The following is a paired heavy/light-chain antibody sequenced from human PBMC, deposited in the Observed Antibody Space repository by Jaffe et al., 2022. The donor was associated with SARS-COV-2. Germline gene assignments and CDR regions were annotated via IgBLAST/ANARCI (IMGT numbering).Light chain of an antibody. Sequence: DVVMTQSPLSLPVTLGQSASISCRSSQSLVYSNGDTALNWFQQRPGQSPRRLIHGVSNRDSGVPDRFSGSGSGTDFTLKISRVEAEDVGVYYCMQHTHWPHTFGQGTKLEIK. V-gene: IGKV2-30*01. CDR2: GVS. CDR3: MQHTHWPHT. CDR1: QSLVYSNGDTA. J-gene: IGKJ2*01.
Heavy chain of an antibody. CDR1: GFFFNTYW. V-gene: IGHV3-7*01. J-gene: IGHJ6*03. Sequence: EVQLVESGGGLVQPGESLRLSCAASGFFFNTYWMNWVRQAPGRGLEWVANINPDGNAERYVDSVRGRFTISRDNTENSLLLQMNSLRAEDTAVYYCAAFGVEGNVWGKGTTVIVSS. CDR3: AAFGVEGNV. CDR2: INPDGNAE. D-gene: IGHD3-16*01.